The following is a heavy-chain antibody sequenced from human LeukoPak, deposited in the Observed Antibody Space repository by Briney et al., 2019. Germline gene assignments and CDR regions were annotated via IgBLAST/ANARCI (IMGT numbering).Heavy chain of an antibody. CDR2: ISGSGGST. CDR3: AKVGWSGYYRYYYMDV. J-gene: IGHJ6*03. D-gene: IGHD3-3*01. CDR1: GFTFSSYA. V-gene: IGHV3-23*01. Sequence: GGSLRLSCAASGFTFSSYAMSWVRQAPGKGLEWVSVISGSGGSTYYADSVKGRFTISRDNSKNTLYLQMNSLRAEDTAVYYCAKVGWSGYYRYYYMDVWGKGTTVTVSS.